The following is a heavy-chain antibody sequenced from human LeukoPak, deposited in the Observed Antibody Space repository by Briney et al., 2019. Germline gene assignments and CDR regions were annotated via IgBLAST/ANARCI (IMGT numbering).Heavy chain of an antibody. D-gene: IGHD4-17*01. CDR3: ARDRRATTLTEHFDY. V-gene: IGHV3-21*01. Sequence: GGSLRLSCAASGFTFSSYNMNWVGQAPGKGLEWVSSISSSSSYIYYADSVKGRFTISRDNAKNSLYLQMNSLRAEDTAVYYCARDRRATTLTEHFDYWGKGPLVPVPS. J-gene: IGHJ4*02. CDR2: ISSSSSYI. CDR1: GFTFSSYN.